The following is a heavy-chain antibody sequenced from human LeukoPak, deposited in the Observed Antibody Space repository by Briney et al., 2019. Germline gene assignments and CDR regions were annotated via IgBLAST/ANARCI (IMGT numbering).Heavy chain of an antibody. J-gene: IGHJ4*02. CDR2: IYYSGST. D-gene: IGHD4-17*01. CDR3: ARDLGDPYYFDY. Sequence: SETLSLTCTVSGGSISRGGYHWSWIRPHPGQGLEWIGYIYYSGSTYYNPSLKGRATISVDTSKNQFSLTLRSVTAADTAVYYCARDLGDPYYFDYWGQGNLVTVSS. V-gene: IGHV4-31*03. CDR1: GGSISRGGYH.